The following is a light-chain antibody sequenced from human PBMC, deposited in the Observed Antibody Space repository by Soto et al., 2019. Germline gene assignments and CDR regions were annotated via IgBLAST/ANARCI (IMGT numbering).Light chain of an antibody. V-gene: IGLV2-11*01. J-gene: IGLJ3*02. CDR3: CSYAGSFSHWV. CDR2: DVS. Sequence: QSVLTQPRSVSGSPGQSVTISCTGTSSDVGDYNYVSWHQQHPGKAPKLMIYDVSKRPSGVPDRFSGSKSGNTASLTISGLQAEDEADYYCCSYAGSFSHWVFGGGTKLTVL. CDR1: SSDVGDYNY.